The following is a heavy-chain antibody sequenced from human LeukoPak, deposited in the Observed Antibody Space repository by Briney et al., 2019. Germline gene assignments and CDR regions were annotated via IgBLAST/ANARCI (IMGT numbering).Heavy chain of an antibody. V-gene: IGHV3-48*04. D-gene: IGHD3-10*01. CDR2: VSSSSSTI. CDR3: ARSYYYGSGSSSNWFDP. J-gene: IGHJ5*02. Sequence: GGSLRLSCAASGFTFSSYGMNWVRQAPGKGLEWVSYVSSSSSTIYYADSVKGRFTISRDNAKNSLYLQVNSLRAEDTAVYYCARSYYYGSGSSSNWFDPWGQGTLVTVSS. CDR1: GFTFSSYG.